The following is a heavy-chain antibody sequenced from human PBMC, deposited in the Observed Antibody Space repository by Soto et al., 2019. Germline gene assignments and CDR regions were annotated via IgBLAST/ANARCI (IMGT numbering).Heavy chain of an antibody. D-gene: IGHD4-17*01. J-gene: IGHJ4*02. Sequence: EVQLVESGGGLVQPGGSLKLSCAVSGFTFSGSAMHWVRQASGRGREWVGRIRSKSNSYATAYAASVKGRFTISRDDSKKTAYLQMNSLKTEDTAVYYCTRGYGDCVRDYWGQGTLATVSS. CDR2: IRSKSNSYAT. CDR3: TRGYGDCVRDY. V-gene: IGHV3-73*01. CDR1: GFTFSGSA.